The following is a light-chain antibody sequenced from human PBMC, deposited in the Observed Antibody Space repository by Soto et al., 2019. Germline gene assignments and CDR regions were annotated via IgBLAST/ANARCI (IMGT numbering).Light chain of an antibody. V-gene: IGKV3-20*01. Sequence: EIVLTQSPGTLSLSPGERATLSCRASQSVSSSYLAWYQQKPGQAPRLLIYGASSRATGIPDRFSGSGSGTDFTLTISRLEPEDFEVNSSQQYGSSPGTFGQGPKVEIK. J-gene: IGKJ1*01. CDR2: GAS. CDR3: QQYGSSPGT. CDR1: QSVSSSY.